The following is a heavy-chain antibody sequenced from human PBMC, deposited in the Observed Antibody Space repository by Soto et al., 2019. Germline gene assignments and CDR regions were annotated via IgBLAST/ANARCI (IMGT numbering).Heavy chain of an antibody. V-gene: IGHV3-23*01. Sequence: GGSLRLSCATSGIIFSNFAMSWVRQAPGKGLEWVAGISGSGGRTYYADSVKGRFTISRDNSKNTLHLQMNSLRAEDTARYYCAKDQDDYGDSVLGDSHSYHYYGMDVWGQGTTVTVSS. CDR3: AKDQDDYGDSVLGDSHSYHYYGMDV. CDR2: ISGSGGRT. D-gene: IGHD4-17*01. CDR1: GIIFSNFA. J-gene: IGHJ6*02.